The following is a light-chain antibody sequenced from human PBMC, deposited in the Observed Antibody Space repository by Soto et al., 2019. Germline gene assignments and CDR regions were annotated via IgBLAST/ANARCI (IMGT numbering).Light chain of an antibody. V-gene: IGKV1-5*03. J-gene: IGKJ1*01. Sequence: DIQMTQSPSTLSASVGDRVTISCRASQSISDWLAWYQQKPGKAPRLLIYRASTLQRGVPSRFRGSGSGTEFTLTTSDLQPDDFATYFCQQYHIYSWTFGQGTKVDIK. CDR3: QQYHIYSWT. CDR1: QSISDW. CDR2: RAS.